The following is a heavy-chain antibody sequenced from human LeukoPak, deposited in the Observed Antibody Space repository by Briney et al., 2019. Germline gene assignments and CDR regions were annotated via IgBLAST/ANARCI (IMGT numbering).Heavy chain of an antibody. CDR1: GFTVSNNY. J-gene: IGHJ5*02. D-gene: IGHD1-1*01. CDR2: IYSGGST. CDR3: ARAVLNWFDP. V-gene: IGHV3-53*01. Sequence: GGSLRLSCAPSGFTVSNNYMSWVRQAPGKGLEWVSVIYSGGSTYYADSVKGRFTISRDNSKNTLYLQMNSLRAEDTAVYYCARAVLNWFDPWGQGTLVTVSS.